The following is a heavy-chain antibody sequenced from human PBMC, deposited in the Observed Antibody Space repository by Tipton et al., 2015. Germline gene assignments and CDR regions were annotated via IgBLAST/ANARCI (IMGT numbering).Heavy chain of an antibody. CDR2: IKNDGSNK. D-gene: IGHD5-18*01. Sequence: SLRLSCAASGFTFSTYWMSWARQTPGKGLEWVGQIKNDGSNKYYLDSMEGRFTISRDNAKNSLFLQMNTLRAEDTAVYYCARDVNGGYFDIWGQGTTVTVSP. V-gene: IGHV3-7*01. CDR3: ARDVNGGYFDI. CDR1: GFTFSTYW. J-gene: IGHJ3*02.